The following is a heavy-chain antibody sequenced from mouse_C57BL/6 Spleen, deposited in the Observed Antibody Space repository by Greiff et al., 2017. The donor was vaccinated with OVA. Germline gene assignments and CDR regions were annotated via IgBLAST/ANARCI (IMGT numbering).Heavy chain of an antibody. Sequence: EVKLQESGPGLVKPSQSLSLTCSVTGYSITSGYYWNWIRQFPGNKLEWMGYISYDGSNNYNPSLKNRISITRDTSKNQFFLKLNSVTTEDTATYDCASCYGSSYRYFDVWGTGTTVTVSS. CDR1: GYSITSGYY. CDR3: ASCYGSSYRYFDV. J-gene: IGHJ1*03. V-gene: IGHV3-6*01. CDR2: ISYDGSN. D-gene: IGHD1-1*01.